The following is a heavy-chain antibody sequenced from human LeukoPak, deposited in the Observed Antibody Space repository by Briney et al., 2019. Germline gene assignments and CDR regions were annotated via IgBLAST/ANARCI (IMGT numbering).Heavy chain of an antibody. CDR2: IYYSGST. CDR1: GGSISSYY. D-gene: IGHD6-13*01. Sequence: SETLSLTCTVSGGSISSYYWSWIRQPPGKGLECIGYIYYSGSTNYNPSLKSRVTISVDTTKNQFSLKLTSVTAADTAVYFCVRHFHGSGYVVDLWGQGTVVTVSS. J-gene: IGHJ5*02. CDR3: VRHFHGSGYVVDL. V-gene: IGHV4-59*08.